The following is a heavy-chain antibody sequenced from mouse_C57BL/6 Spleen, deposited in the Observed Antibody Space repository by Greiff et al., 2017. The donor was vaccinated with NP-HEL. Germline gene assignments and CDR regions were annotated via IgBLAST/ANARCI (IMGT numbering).Heavy chain of an antibody. CDR3: ARSLYSNYDFDY. Sequence: EVQVVESGGGLVQPGGSLSLSCAASGFTFTDYYMSWVRQPPGKALEWLGFIRNKANGYTTEYSASVKGRFTISRDNSQSILYLQMNALRAEDSATYYCARSLYSNYDFDYWGQGTTLTVSS. D-gene: IGHD2-5*01. V-gene: IGHV7-3*01. CDR1: GFTFTDYY. J-gene: IGHJ2*01. CDR2: IRNKANGYTT.